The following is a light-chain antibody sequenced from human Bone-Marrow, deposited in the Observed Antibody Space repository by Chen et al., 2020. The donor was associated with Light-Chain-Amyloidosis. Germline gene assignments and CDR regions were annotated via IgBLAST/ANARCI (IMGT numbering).Light chain of an antibody. CDR1: SSNVGGLNL. V-gene: IGLV2-23*02. CDR2: EVT. Sequence: QSALTQPASVSGSPGQSITISCTGTSSNVGGLNLVSWYQQHPGKAPKLIFYEVTKRPSGGSNRFSAFKSGNTASLTISGLQTEDEADYYCCSYGGDSTVLFGGGTKLTVL. CDR3: CSYGGDSTVL. J-gene: IGLJ2*01.